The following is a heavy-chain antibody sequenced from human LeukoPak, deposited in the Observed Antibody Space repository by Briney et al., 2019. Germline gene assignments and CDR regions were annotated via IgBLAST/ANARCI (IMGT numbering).Heavy chain of an antibody. CDR3: ARRGLAARHYDY. CDR1: GGSISSSSYY. CDR2: IYYSGST. Sequence: SETLSLTCTVSGGSISSSSYYSGWIRQPPGKGLEWIGSIYYSGSTYYNPSLKSRVTISVDTSKNQFSLKLSSVTAADTAVYYCARRGLAARHYDYWGQGTLVTVSS. D-gene: IGHD6-6*01. J-gene: IGHJ4*02. V-gene: IGHV4-39*01.